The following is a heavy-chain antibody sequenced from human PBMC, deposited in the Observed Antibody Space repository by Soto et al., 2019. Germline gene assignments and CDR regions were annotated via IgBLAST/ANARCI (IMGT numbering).Heavy chain of an antibody. Sequence: EVQLLESGGGLVQPGGSLRLSCAASGFTFSSYAMSWVRQAPGKGLELVSAISGSGGSTYYADSVKGRFTISRDNSKNTLYLQMNSLRAEDTAVYYCAKVARGIIVVVPAASAEYYFDYWGQGTLVTVSS. CDR3: AKVARGIIVVVPAASAEYYFDY. CDR2: ISGSGGST. V-gene: IGHV3-23*01. D-gene: IGHD2-2*01. J-gene: IGHJ4*02. CDR1: GFTFSSYA.